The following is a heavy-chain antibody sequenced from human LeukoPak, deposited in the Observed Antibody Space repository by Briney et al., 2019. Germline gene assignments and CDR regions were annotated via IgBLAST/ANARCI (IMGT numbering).Heavy chain of an antibody. V-gene: IGHV4-34*01. J-gene: IGHJ5*02. CDR2: INHSGST. Sequence: SETLSLTCAVYGGSFSGYYWSWIRQPPGKGLEWIGEINHSGSTNYNPSLKSRVTISVDTSKNQFSLKLTSVTAADTAVYYCARRRVRGVIIRNWFDPWGQGTLSPSPQ. CDR1: GGSFSGYY. D-gene: IGHD3-10*01. CDR3: ARRRVRGVIIRNWFDP.